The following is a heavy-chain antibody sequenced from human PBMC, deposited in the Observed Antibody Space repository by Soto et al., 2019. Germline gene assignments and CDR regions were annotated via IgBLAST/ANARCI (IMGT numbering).Heavy chain of an antibody. Sequence: EGQLVESGGGLVQPGGSLRLSYAASGFTFCNYEMHWVRQAPGKGLEYVSGISNNGAHTDYAKSVKGRFTISRDNSENTLYLQMGSLRAEDMALYYCARRGYGSRWPNVYMDVWGKGTTVTVSS. CDR2: ISNNGAHT. J-gene: IGHJ6*03. CDR3: ARRGYGSRWPNVYMDV. V-gene: IGHV3-64*01. D-gene: IGHD6-13*01. CDR1: GFTFCNYE.